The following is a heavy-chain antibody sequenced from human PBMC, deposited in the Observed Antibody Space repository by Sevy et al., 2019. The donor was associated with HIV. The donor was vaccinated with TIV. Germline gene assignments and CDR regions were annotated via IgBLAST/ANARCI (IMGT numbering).Heavy chain of an antibody. CDR3: TREVILYRCSSAIVDN. D-gene: IGHD2-8*01. Sequence: GGSLRLSCVASGFTFNSYSMNWVRQAPGKGLVWVSYISSISGTKNYADSVKGRFTISRDNAKNSLYLQLNGLRDEDTAVYYCTREVILYRCSSAIVDNWGQGTLVTVSS. J-gene: IGHJ4*02. V-gene: IGHV3-48*02. CDR1: GFTFNSYS. CDR2: ISSISGTK.